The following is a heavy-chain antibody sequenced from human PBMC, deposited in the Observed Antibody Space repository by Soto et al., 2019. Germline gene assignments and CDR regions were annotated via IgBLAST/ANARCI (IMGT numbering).Heavy chain of an antibody. Sequence: LSLTCAVYGGSFSGYYWSWIRQPPGKGLEWIGEINHSGSTNYNPSLKSRVTISVDTSKNQFSLKLSSVTAADTAVYYCARARRGYYYDSSGYYPRGYFDYWGQGTLVTVSS. CDR1: GGSFSGYY. J-gene: IGHJ4*02. D-gene: IGHD3-22*01. V-gene: IGHV4-34*01. CDR3: ARARRGYYYDSSGYYPRGYFDY. CDR2: INHSGST.